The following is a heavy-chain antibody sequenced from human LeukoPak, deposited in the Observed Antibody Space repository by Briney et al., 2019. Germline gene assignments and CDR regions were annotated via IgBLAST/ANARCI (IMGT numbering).Heavy chain of an antibody. V-gene: IGHV3-48*03. D-gene: IGHD4-17*01. CDR1: GFTFSSYE. J-gene: IGHJ3*02. CDR2: ISSSGSTI. Sequence: GGSLRLSCAASGFTFSSYEMNWVRQAPGKGLEWVSYISSSGSTIYYADSVKGRFTISRDNAKNSLYLQMNSLRAEDTAVYYCARGTLYGRDAFDIWGQGTMVTVSS. CDR3: ARGTLYGRDAFDI.